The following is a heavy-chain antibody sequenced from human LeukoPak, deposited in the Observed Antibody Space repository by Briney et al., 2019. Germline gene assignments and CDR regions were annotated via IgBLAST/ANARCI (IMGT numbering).Heavy chain of an antibody. J-gene: IGHJ4*02. D-gene: IGHD3-22*01. CDR3: ARPDSSAYYDFDY. CDR1: GFTFSSYW. V-gene: IGHV3-74*01. CDR2: INSDGSTI. Sequence: GGPLRLSCAASGFTFSSYWMHWVRQAPGKGLVWVSRINSDGSTISYADSVKGRFTISRDNAKNTLYLQMNSLRAEDTAVYYCARPDSSAYYDFDYWGQGTLVTVSS.